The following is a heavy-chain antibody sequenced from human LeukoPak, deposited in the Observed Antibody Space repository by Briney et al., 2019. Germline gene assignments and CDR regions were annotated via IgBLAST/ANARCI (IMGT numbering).Heavy chain of an antibody. Sequence: SETLSLTCTVSGYSISSGYYWGWIRQPPGKGLEWIGSIYHSGSTYYNPSLKSRLTIPVDTSKNQFSLKLSSVTAADTAVYYCARDQSSSLSDAFDIWGQGTMVTVSS. J-gene: IGHJ3*02. V-gene: IGHV4-38-2*02. CDR3: ARDQSSSLSDAFDI. CDR1: GYSISSGYY. D-gene: IGHD6-13*01. CDR2: IYHSGST.